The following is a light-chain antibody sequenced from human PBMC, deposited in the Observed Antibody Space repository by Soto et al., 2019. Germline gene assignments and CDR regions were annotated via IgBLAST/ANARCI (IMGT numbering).Light chain of an antibody. Sequence: QSVLTQPPSASGTPGQRVTISCSGSRSSIGSNTVNWYQHLPGSAPKLLIYSNNQRPSGVPDRFSGSKSGTSASLAISGLQSEDEADYYCAAWDDSLNGRVFGGGTKVTVL. V-gene: IGLV1-44*01. CDR1: RSSIGSNT. CDR3: AAWDDSLNGRV. J-gene: IGLJ3*02. CDR2: SNN.